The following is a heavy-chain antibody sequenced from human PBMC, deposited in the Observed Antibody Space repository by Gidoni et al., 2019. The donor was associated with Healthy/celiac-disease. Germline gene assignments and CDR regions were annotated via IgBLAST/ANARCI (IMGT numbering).Heavy chain of an antibody. CDR3: ARAPRITTRSWFDP. CDR2: ISSSGSTI. D-gene: IGHD3-10*01. J-gene: IGHJ5*02. V-gene: IGHV3-11*01. Sequence: GKGLEWVSYISSSGSTIYYADSVKGRFTISRDNAKNSLYLQMNSLRAEDTAVYYCARAPRITTRSWFDPWGQGTLVTVSS.